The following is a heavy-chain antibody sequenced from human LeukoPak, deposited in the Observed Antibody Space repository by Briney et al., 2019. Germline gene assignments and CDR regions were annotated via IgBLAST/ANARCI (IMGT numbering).Heavy chain of an antibody. J-gene: IGHJ3*01. CDR2: MGRSGDT. CDR3: AKPTPYGTTWAGAFDL. V-gene: IGHV3-23*01. Sequence: GGSLRLSCAGSGSTFTNFAMTWVRQAPGKGLEWVSSMGRSGDTYYVDSVKGRFSISRDASKNTMYLQMSTLRADDTAVYFCAKPTPYGTTWAGAFDLWGQGTMVTVSS. D-gene: IGHD1-14*01. CDR1: GSTFTNFA.